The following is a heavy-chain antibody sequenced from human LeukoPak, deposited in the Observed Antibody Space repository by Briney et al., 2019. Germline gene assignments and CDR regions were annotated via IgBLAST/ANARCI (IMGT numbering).Heavy chain of an antibody. CDR2: ISGYNGST. CDR3: ARSGRGTYYYFDL. Sequence: GASVKVSCKASSYTFTRYGISWVRQAPGQGLEWMGWISGYNGSTNYAQKFLGRVSMTADTSTSTAYMELRSLTSDDTAVYYCARSGRGTYYYFDLWGLGTLVTVSS. V-gene: IGHV1-18*01. J-gene: IGHJ4*02. D-gene: IGHD5-12*01. CDR1: SYTFTRYG.